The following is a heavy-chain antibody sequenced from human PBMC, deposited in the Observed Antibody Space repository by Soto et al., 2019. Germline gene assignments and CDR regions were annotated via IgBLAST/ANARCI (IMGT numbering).Heavy chain of an antibody. CDR1: GASISISY. CDR3: ARGGNRYSNVASGVGGFDF. CDR2: VYHTGAT. Sequence: SETLSLTCTVSGASISISYWSWIRHSTERGLEWIAYVYHTGATNYNPSLKSRVTISLDTSKGQFSLNLTSLTTADTAVYFCARGGNRYSNVASGVGGFDFWGQGSLVTVSS. D-gene: IGHD5-12*01. V-gene: IGHV4-59*01. J-gene: IGHJ4*02.